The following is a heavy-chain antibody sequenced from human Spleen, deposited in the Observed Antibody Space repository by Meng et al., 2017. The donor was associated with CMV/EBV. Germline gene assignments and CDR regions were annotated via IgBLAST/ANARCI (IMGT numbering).Heavy chain of an antibody. CDR1: GFTLDDYT. CDR2: ISWDGGST. Sequence: GESLKISCAASGFTLDDYTMHWVRQAPGKGLEWVSLISWDGGSTYYADSVKGRFTISRDNSKNTLYLQMNSLRAEDTAVYYCAKDTPSIVVVPAATAFDYWGQGTLVTVSS. D-gene: IGHD2-2*01. CDR3: AKDTPSIVVVPAATAFDY. V-gene: IGHV3-43*01. J-gene: IGHJ4*02.